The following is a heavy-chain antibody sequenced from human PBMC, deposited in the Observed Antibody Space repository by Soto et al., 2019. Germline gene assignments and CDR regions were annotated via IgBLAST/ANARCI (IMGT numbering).Heavy chain of an antibody. CDR3: VRAHALGFSNWFDP. D-gene: IGHD3-10*01. CDR2: IIPIFGTA. CDR1: GGTFSSYA. Sequence: SVKVSCKASGGTFSSYAISWVRQAPGQGLEWMGGIIPIFGTANYAQKFQGRVTITADESTSTAYMDLARLKSDDTAVYYCVRAHALGFSNWFDPWGRGTLVTVSS. V-gene: IGHV1-69*13. J-gene: IGHJ5*02.